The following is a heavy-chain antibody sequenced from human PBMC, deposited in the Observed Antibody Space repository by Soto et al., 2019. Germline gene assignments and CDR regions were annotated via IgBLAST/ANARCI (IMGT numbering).Heavy chain of an antibody. D-gene: IGHD6-13*01. CDR1: GFSLSNARMG. J-gene: IGHJ2*01. Sequence: QVTLKESGPVLVKPTETLTLTCTVSGFSLSNARMGVSWIRQPPGKALEWLAHIFSNDEKSYSTSLKSRLTISKDTSKSQVVLTMTNMDPVDTATYYCARPFRWYSSSRSDNWYFDLWGRGTLVTVSS. CDR3: ARPFRWYSSSRSDNWYFDL. CDR2: IFSNDEK. V-gene: IGHV2-26*01.